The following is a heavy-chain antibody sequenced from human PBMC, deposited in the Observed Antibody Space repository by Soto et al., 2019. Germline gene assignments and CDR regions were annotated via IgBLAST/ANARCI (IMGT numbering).Heavy chain of an antibody. J-gene: IGHJ4*02. CDR2: ISAGTFTT. D-gene: IGHD6-19*01. V-gene: IGHV3-23*01. CDR3: AKNPVAALYYFDF. Sequence: EVQLLESGGGLVQPGGSLRLSCTASGFTFRSYAMGWVRQAPGKGLECVSVISAGTFTTYYADSVKGRFTISRDNSKNTLCLQMNSLRAEDTAVYYCAKNPVAALYYFDFWGQGALVTVSS. CDR1: GFTFRSYA.